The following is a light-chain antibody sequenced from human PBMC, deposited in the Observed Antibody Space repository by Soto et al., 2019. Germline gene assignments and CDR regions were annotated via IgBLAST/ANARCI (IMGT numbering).Light chain of an antibody. J-gene: IGKJ1*01. CDR1: QSLVHSDGNTY. V-gene: IGKV2-30*02. Sequence: DTVMTQSPLSLPVTLGQPASISCRASQSLVHSDGNTYLTWFQQRPGQSPRRLIYRVSNRDSGVPDRFSGSGSGTDFTLKISRVEAEDVGVYYCMQGTHRRTFGQGTKVEIK. CDR3: MQGTHRRT. CDR2: RVS.